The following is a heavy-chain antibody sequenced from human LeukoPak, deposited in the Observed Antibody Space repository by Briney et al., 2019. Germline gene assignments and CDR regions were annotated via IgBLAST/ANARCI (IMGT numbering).Heavy chain of an antibody. Sequence: GGSLRLSCVASGFTFSNYAMIWVRQAPGKGLEWVSSISGTGGDTYSPDSVKGRFTFSRDNSKNTVYLQINSLRAEDTAIYYCAKAAEFLDYWGQGTLVTVSS. CDR1: GFTFSNYA. J-gene: IGHJ4*02. V-gene: IGHV3-23*01. D-gene: IGHD2-2*01. CDR3: AKAAEFLDY. CDR2: ISGTGGDT.